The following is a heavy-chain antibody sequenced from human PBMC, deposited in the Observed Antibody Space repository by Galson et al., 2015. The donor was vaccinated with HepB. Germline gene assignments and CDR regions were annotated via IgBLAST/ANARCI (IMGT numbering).Heavy chain of an antibody. V-gene: IGHV7-4-1*02. CDR2: INTYTGSP. J-gene: IGHJ4*02. D-gene: IGHD3-10*01. CDR1: GYTFTIYS. Sequence: SVKVSCKASGYTFTIYSMHWVRQAPGQGLEWMGWINTYTGSPTYAQDFTGRFVFSLDTSVSTAYFQITSLKSEDSGIYYCAIDMFGSGMDFDYWGQGSLVTVSS. CDR3: AIDMFGSGMDFDY.